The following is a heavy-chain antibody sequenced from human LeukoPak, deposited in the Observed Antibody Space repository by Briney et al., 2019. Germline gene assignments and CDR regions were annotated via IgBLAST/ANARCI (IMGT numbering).Heavy chain of an antibody. CDR3: AREGAAGTPGHDAFDI. CDR2: IWYDGSNK. J-gene: IGHJ3*02. D-gene: IGHD6-13*01. V-gene: IGHV3-33*01. CDR1: GFTFSSYG. Sequence: GGSLRLSCAASGFTFSSYGMHWVRQAPGKGLEWVAVIWYDGSNKYYADSVKGRFTISRDNSKNTLYLQMSSLRVEDTAVHYCAREGAAGTPGHDAFDIWGQGTMVTVSS.